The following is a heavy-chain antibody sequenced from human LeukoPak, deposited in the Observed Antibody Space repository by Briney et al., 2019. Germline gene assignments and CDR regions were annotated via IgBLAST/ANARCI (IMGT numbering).Heavy chain of an antibody. Sequence: ASVKVSCKASGYTFTSYGISWVRQAPGQGLEWMGWISAYNGNTNYAQKLQGRVTMTTDTSTSTAYMELRSLRSDDTAAYYCARVLPVGVLRFLEWLSPFDYWGQGTLVTVSS. J-gene: IGHJ4*02. CDR2: ISAYNGNT. CDR3: ARVLPVGVLRFLEWLSPFDY. D-gene: IGHD3-3*01. V-gene: IGHV1-18*01. CDR1: GYTFTSYG.